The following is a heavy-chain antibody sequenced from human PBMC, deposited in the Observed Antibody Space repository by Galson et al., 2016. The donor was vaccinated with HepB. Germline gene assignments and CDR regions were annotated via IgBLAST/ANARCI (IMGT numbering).Heavy chain of an antibody. J-gene: IGHJ4*01. V-gene: IGHV3-21*01. Sequence: SLRLSCAVSGFPFSRDSLNWVRQAPGKGLEWVSSIRGNGIFIFYADSVKGRFTVFRDDAANSLHLHMNNVRADDTGLDYCVKGETRVSSPGFDYWGHGTLVTVSS. CDR1: GFPFSRDS. D-gene: IGHD6-6*01. CDR3: VKGETRVSSPGFDY. CDR2: IRGNGIFI.